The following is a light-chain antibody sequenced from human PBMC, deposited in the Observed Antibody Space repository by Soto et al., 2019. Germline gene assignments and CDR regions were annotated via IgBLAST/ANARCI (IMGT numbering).Light chain of an antibody. V-gene: IGLV1-44*01. CDR2: SNN. Sequence: QSVLTQPPSASGTPGQRVTISCSGSSSNIGSNTVNWYQQPPGTAPKLLIYSNNQRPSGVPDRFSGSKSGTSASLAISGLQSEDDSDYYCAAWDDNLNCRHVFGAVTEVTVL. CDR3: AAWDDNLNCRHV. J-gene: IGLJ1*01. CDR1: SSNIGSNT.